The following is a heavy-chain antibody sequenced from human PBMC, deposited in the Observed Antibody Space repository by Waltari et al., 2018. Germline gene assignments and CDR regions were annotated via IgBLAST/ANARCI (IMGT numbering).Heavy chain of an antibody. CDR1: GFTFTNAW. CDR2: IKSKTDGGTT. D-gene: IGHD5-12*01. J-gene: IGHJ4*02. CDR3: TTPGVATTPQS. Sequence: EVQLVESGGGLVKPGGSLRLSCAASGFTFTNAWMNWVRQAPGKGLELVGRIKSKTDGGTTDYAAPVKGRFTISRDNSKNTLYLQMNSLKTEDTAMYYCTTPGVATTPQSWGQGTLVTVSS. V-gene: IGHV3-15*07.